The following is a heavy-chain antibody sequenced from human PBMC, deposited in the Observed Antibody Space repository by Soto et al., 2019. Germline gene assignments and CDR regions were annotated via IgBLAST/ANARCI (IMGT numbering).Heavy chain of an antibody. V-gene: IGHV3-43*01. CDR3: ARDTYGGDYGLDV. CDR1: GFTFNSHT. Sequence: GGSLRLSCAASGFTFNSHTMHWVRQAPGKGLEWLSLITRDGGSVYSADSVKGRFTISRDNNRDPLYLQMNGLRTDDTALYYCARDTYGGDYGLDVWGQGTTVTVSS. D-gene: IGHD4-17*01. CDR2: ITRDGGSV. J-gene: IGHJ6*02.